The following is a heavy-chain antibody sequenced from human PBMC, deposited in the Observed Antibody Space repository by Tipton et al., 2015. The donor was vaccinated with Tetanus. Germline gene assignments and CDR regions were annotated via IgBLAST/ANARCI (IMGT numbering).Heavy chain of an antibody. D-gene: IGHD2-21*02. J-gene: IGHJ4*02. CDR1: RGSRSANY. CDR3: ARAGMVTDDRSKFDS. Sequence: GLVKPSETLSLTCAVSRGSRSANYWSWIRQSPGKGLEWIGYIAEDGSSYYSPSLERRATISRDTSKNHFSLKLTSMTAADRAVYYCARAGMVTDDRSKFDSWGQGVLVSVSS. V-gene: IGHV4-59*12. CDR2: IAEDGSS.